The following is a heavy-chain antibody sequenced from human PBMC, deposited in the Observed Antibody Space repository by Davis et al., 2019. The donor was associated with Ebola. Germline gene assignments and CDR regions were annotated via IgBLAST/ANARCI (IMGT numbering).Heavy chain of an antibody. CDR1: GGTFSSYA. CDR2: ISAYNGNT. V-gene: IGHV1-18*01. J-gene: IGHJ4*02. D-gene: IGHD4-17*01. Sequence: ASVKVSCKASGGTFSSYAISWVRQAPGQGLEWMGWISAYNGNTNYAQKLQGRVTMTRDTSTSTVYMELSSLRSEDTAVYYCARGQSTVTIDYWGQGTLVTVSS. CDR3: ARGQSTVTIDY.